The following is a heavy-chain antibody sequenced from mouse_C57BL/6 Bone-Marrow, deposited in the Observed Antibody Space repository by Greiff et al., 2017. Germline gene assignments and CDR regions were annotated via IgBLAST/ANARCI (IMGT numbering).Heavy chain of an antibody. V-gene: IGHV1-59*01. CDR1: GYTFTSYW. Sequence: QVQLQQPGAELVRPGTSVELSCKASGYTFTSYWMHWVKQRPGQGLEWIGVIDPSDSYTNYNQKFKGKATLTVDTSSSTAYMQLSSLTSEDSAVYYCASPYYYGSSYWGQGTTLTVSS. CDR3: ASPYYYGSSY. CDR2: IDPSDSYT. D-gene: IGHD1-1*01. J-gene: IGHJ2*01.